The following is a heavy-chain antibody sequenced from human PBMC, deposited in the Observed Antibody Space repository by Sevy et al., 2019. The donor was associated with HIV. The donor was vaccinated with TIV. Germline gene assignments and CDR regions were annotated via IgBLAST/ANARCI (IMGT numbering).Heavy chain of an antibody. Sequence: GGSLRLSCAASGFTFWKSAMHWVRQAPGKGLEWVAVISTDITKEYYADSVRGRFTISRGNSNNTLYLQMNSLRAEDTAIYYCAKDGGIGYTELDYWGQGALVTVSS. D-gene: IGHD5-12*01. V-gene: IGHV3-30*04. CDR3: AKDGGIGYTELDY. CDR2: ISTDITKE. J-gene: IGHJ4*02. CDR1: GFTFWKSA.